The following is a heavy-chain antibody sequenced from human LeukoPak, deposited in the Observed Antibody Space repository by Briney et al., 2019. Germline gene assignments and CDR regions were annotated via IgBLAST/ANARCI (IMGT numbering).Heavy chain of an antibody. D-gene: IGHD3-9*01. CDR3: ASTFEGYYYYYYMDV. V-gene: IGHV1-69*13. CDR1: GGTFSSYA. J-gene: IGHJ6*03. Sequence: SVKVSCKASGGTFSSYAISWVRQAPGQGLEWMGEIIPIFGTANYAQKFQGRVTITADESTSTAYMELSSLRSEDTAVYYCASTFEGYYYYYYMDVWGKGTTVTVSS. CDR2: IIPIFGTA.